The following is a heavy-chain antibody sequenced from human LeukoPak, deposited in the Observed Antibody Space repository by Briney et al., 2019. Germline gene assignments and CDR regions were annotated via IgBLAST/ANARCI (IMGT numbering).Heavy chain of an antibody. J-gene: IGHJ3*02. D-gene: IGHD6-19*01. CDR3: AREVSSVAGTRDAFDI. CDR2: IYYSGRT. Sequence: PSETLSLTCTVSGGSTSSYYWSWIRQPPGKGLEWIGYIYYSGRTNYNPSLKSRVTISVDTSKNQFSLKLSSVTAADTAVYYCAREVSSVAGTRDAFDIWGQGTMVTVSS. V-gene: IGHV4-59*01. CDR1: GGSTSSYY.